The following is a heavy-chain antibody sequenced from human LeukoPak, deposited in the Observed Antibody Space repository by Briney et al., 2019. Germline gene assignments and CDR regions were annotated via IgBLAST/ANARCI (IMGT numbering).Heavy chain of an antibody. CDR3: AKDRTDSSGYYPIRWFDY. V-gene: IGHV4-59*12. CDR1: GGSISSYY. J-gene: IGHJ4*02. D-gene: IGHD3-22*01. CDR2: IYYSGST. Sequence: PSETLSLTCTVSGGSISSYYWSWIRQPPGKGLEWIGYIYYSGSTNYNPSLKSRVTISVDTSKNQFSLKLSSVTAADTAVYYCAKDRTDSSGYYPIRWFDYWGQGTLVTVSS.